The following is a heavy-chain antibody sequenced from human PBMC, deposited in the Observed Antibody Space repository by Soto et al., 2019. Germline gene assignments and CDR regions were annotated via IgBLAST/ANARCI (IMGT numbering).Heavy chain of an antibody. CDR2: ASYVGTNK. CDR1: GFTFSNYG. V-gene: IGHV3-30*18. Sequence: QVQLVESGGGVVQPGRSLRLSCEASGFTFSNYGMHWVRQAPGKGLERVAVASYVGTNKYYADSVKGRFTISRDNSKNTLYMQMNSLRPEYTAVYYCTKGGLAAAGQRIYFEYLGQGTLVSGSS. CDR3: TKGGLAAAGQRIYFEY. J-gene: IGHJ4*02. D-gene: IGHD6-13*01.